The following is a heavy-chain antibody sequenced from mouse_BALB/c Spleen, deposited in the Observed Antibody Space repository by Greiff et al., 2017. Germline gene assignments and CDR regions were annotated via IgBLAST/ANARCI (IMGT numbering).Heavy chain of an antibody. D-gene: IGHD3-1*01. J-gene: IGHJ4*01. CDR3: ARDRREAMDY. CDR2: ISYDGSN. CDR1: GYSITSGYY. V-gene: IGHV3-6*02. Sequence: EVQLQQSGPGLVKPSQSLSLTCSVTGYSITSGYYWNWIRQIPGNKLEWMGYISYDGSNNYNPSLKNRISITRDTSKNQFFLKLNSVTTEDTATYYCARDRREAMDYWGQGTSVTVSS.